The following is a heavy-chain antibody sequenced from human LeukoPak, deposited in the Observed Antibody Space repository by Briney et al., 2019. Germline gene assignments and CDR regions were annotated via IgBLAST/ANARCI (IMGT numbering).Heavy chain of an antibody. CDR1: GFTFSSYG. Sequence: PGGPLRLSCAASGFTFSSYGMHWVRQAPGKGLEWVAFIRYDGSNKYYADSVKGRFTISRDNSKNTLYLQMNSLRAEDTAVYYPIVLMVYDISWGQGTLVTVSS. D-gene: IGHD2-8*01. J-gene: IGHJ4*02. CDR3: IVLMVYDIS. CDR2: IRYDGSNK. V-gene: IGHV3-30*02.